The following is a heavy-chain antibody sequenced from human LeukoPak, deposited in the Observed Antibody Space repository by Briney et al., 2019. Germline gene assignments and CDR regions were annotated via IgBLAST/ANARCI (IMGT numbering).Heavy chain of an antibody. CDR2: INPDSGGA. Sequence: ASVKVSCKASGYTFSGYYIHWVRQAPGQGLEWMGWINPDSGGANYAQNSQGRVTMTRDTSISTAYMELYRLRSDDTAVYYCARYRGSVRSWFDFWGQGTLVTVSS. J-gene: IGHJ4*02. D-gene: IGHD5/OR15-5a*01. V-gene: IGHV1-2*02. CDR3: ARYRGSVRSWFDF. CDR1: GYTFSGYY.